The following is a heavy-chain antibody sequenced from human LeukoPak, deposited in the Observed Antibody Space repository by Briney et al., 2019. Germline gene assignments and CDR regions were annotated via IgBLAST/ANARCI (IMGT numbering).Heavy chain of an antibody. CDR1: GFTFSSYS. Sequence: GGSLRLSCAASGFTFSSYSMNWVRQAPGKGLEWVSFISSSSSYIYYADSVKGRFTISRDNAKNSLYLQMNSLRAEDTAVYYCARDRSIVGKSSRTSNWGQGTLVTVSS. D-gene: IGHD2-2*01. CDR2: ISSSSSYI. CDR3: ARDRSIVGKSSRTSN. J-gene: IGHJ4*02. V-gene: IGHV3-21*01.